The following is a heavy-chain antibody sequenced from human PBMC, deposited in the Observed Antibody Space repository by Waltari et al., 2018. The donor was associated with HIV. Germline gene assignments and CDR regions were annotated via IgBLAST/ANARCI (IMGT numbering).Heavy chain of an antibody. CDR3: ARDQPARRSIVGATSYFDY. CDR2: IIPIFGTA. Sequence: QVQLVQSGAEVKKPGSSVKVSCKASGGTFSSYALSWVRPAPGQGLEWMGGIIPIFGTANYAQKFQGRVTITADEPTSTAYMELSSLRSEDTAVYYCARDQPARRSIVGATSYFDYWGQGTLVTVSS. J-gene: IGHJ4*02. V-gene: IGHV1-69*12. CDR1: GGTFSSYA. D-gene: IGHD1-26*01.